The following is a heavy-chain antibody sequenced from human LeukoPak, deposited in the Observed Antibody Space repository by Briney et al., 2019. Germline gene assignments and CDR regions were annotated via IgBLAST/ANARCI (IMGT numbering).Heavy chain of an antibody. CDR3: ARRRERGASDAFAF. D-gene: IGHD3-16*01. CDR2: ISGSGGST. V-gene: IGHV3-23*01. J-gene: IGHJ3*01. CDR1: GFTFSTYA. Sequence: GGSLRLSCAASGFTFSTYAMSWVRQAPGKGLEWVSVISGSGGSTYYADSMKGRFTISRDNSENTLYLQMNSLRAEDTAVYYCARRRERGASDAFAFWGQGTMVTVSS.